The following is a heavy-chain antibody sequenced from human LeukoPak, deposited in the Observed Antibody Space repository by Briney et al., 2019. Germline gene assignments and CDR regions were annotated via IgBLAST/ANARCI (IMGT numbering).Heavy chain of an antibody. V-gene: IGHV4-39*01. CDR2: IYYSGST. J-gene: IGHJ6*03. D-gene: IGHD6-6*01. CDR1: GGSISSSSYY. CDR3: ARPIAARPVYGYYYYYMDV. Sequence: PSETLSLTCTVSGGSISSSSYYWGWIRQPPGKGLEWIGSIYYSGSTYYNPSLKSRVTISVDTSKNQFSLKLSSVTAADTAVYYCARPIAARPVYGYYYYYMDVWGKGTTVTVSS.